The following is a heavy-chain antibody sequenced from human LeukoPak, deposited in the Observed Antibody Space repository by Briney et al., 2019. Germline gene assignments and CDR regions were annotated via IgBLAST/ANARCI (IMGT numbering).Heavy chain of an antibody. D-gene: IGHD3-3*01. CDR2: MNPNSGNT. Sequence: ASVKVSCKASGYTFTSYDINWVRQATGQGLEWMGWMNPNSGNTGYAQKFQGRVTITRNTSISTAYMELSSLRSEDTAVYYCARGGFGLRFLEWLDCWGQGTLVTVSS. V-gene: IGHV1-8*03. CDR1: GYTFTSYD. J-gene: IGHJ4*02. CDR3: ARGGFGLRFLEWLDC.